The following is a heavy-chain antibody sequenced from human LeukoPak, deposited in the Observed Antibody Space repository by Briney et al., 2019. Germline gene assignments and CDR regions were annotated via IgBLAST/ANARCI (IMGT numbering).Heavy chain of an antibody. CDR2: ISYDGSKK. Sequence: GRSLRLSCAASGFTSSSYGLHWVRQAPGKGLEWVAVISYDGSKKYYTDSVKGRFTISRDNSKNTLYLQMNSLRAEDTAVYYCAKDSGEQWLNNWFDPWGQGTLVTVSS. CDR3: AKDSGEQWLNNWFDP. D-gene: IGHD6-19*01. J-gene: IGHJ5*02. CDR1: GFTSSSYG. V-gene: IGHV3-30*18.